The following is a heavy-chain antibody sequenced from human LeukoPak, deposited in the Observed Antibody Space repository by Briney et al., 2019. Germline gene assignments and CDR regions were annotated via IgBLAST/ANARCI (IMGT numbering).Heavy chain of an antibody. Sequence: SETLSLTCTVSGGSISSYYWSWIRQPAGKGLEWIGRIYTSGSTNYNPSLKSRVTMSVDTSKNQFSLKLSSVTAADTAVYYCARDGIVGASRDYYYGMDVWGQGTTVTVS. CDR3: ARDGIVGASRDYYYGMDV. D-gene: IGHD1-26*01. CDR1: GGSISSYY. V-gene: IGHV4-4*07. CDR2: IYTSGST. J-gene: IGHJ6*02.